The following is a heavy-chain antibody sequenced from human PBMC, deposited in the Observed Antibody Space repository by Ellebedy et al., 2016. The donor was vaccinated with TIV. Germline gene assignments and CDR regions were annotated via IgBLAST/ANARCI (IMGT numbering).Heavy chain of an antibody. D-gene: IGHD7-27*01. V-gene: IGHV3-9*01. Sequence: GGSLRLSXAASGFTFGDYAMHWVRQAPGKGLEWVSGISWRGHYIGYADSVRGRFTISRGNAKNSLYLQMNSLRIEDTAVYYCKKDLLRGIWGGSGRDYWGQGTLVTVSS. J-gene: IGHJ4*02. CDR3: KKDLLRGIWGGSGRDY. CDR1: GFTFGDYA. CDR2: ISWRGHYI.